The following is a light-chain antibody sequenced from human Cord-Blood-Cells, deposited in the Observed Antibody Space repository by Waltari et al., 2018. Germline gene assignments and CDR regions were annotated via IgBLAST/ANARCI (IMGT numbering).Light chain of an antibody. J-gene: IGKJ2*01. CDR1: QSVLYSSNNKNY. CDR3: QQYYSTPPS. CDR2: WAS. Sequence: DIVMTQSPDSLAVSLGERATLNCQSSQSVLYSSNNKNYLAWYQQKPGQPPKLLIYWASTRESGVPDRFSGSGSGTDFTLTISSLQAEDVAVYYCQQYYSTPPSFGQGTKLEIK. V-gene: IGKV4-1*01.